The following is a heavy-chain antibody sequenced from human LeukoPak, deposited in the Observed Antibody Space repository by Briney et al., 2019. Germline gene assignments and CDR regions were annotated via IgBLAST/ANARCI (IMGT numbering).Heavy chain of an antibody. D-gene: IGHD4-17*01. V-gene: IGHV4-34*01. CDR2: INHSGST. J-gene: IGHJ5*02. Sequence: SETLSLTCAVYGGSFSGYYWSWIRQPPVKGLEWIGEINHSGSTNYNPSLKSRVTISVDTSKNQFSLKLSSVTAADTAVYYCARGRDYGDYVAWFDPWGQGTLVTVSS. CDR1: GGSFSGYY. CDR3: ARGRDYGDYVAWFDP.